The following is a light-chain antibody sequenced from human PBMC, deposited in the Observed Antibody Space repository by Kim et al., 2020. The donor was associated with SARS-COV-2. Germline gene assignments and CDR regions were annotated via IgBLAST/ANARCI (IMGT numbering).Light chain of an antibody. Sequence: QSALTQPRSVSGSPGQSVTISCTGTSSDVGGYNYVSWYQQHPGKAPKLMIYDVTERPSGVPDRFSASKSGNTASLTISGLQAEDEADYYCCSYAGSPPYVFGTGTKVIVL. J-gene: IGLJ1*01. CDR1: SSDVGGYNY. V-gene: IGLV2-11*01. CDR2: DVT. CDR3: CSYAGSPPYV.